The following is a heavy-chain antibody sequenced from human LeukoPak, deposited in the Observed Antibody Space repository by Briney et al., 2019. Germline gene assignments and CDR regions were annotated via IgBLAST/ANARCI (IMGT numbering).Heavy chain of an antibody. D-gene: IGHD4/OR15-4a*01. CDR1: GNTVSSNY. CDR2: IYSSGST. V-gene: IGHV3-53*01. J-gene: IGHJ1*01. Sequence: GGSLRLSCAASGNTVSSNYMSWVRQAPGKGLEWVSVIYSSGSTFYADSVKGRFTISRDNSKNTVYLQMNSLRAEDTAVYYCARSAMTMATSKYFQQWGQGTLVTVSS. CDR3: ARSAMTMATSKYFQQ.